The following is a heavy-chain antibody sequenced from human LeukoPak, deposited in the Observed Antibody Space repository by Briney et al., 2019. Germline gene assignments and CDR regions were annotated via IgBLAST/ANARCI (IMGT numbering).Heavy chain of an antibody. CDR3: ARLYCSGGSCYSYYYYYYYMDV. CDR2: INWNGGST. Sequence: GGSLRLSCAVSGFTVSGNYMSWVRQAPGKGLEWVSGINWNGGSTGYADSVKGRFTISRDNAKNSLYLQMNSLRAEDTALYYCARLYCSGGSCYSYYYYYYYMDVWGKGTTVTVSS. D-gene: IGHD2-15*01. CDR1: GFTVSGNY. J-gene: IGHJ6*03. V-gene: IGHV3-20*04.